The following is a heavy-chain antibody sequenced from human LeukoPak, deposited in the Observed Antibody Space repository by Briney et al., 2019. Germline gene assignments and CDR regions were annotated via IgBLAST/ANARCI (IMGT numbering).Heavy chain of an antibody. D-gene: IGHD6-13*01. V-gene: IGHV3-9*01. CDR2: ISWNSVTI. Sequence: PGRSLRLSCAASGFTFDDYAMHWVRQAPGKGMEWVSGISWNSVTIGYADSVRGRFTISRDNAKNSLYLQMNSLRAEDTALYYCAKDGAATGLDYFDYWGQGTLVTVSS. CDR3: AKDGAATGLDYFDY. J-gene: IGHJ4*02. CDR1: GFTFDDYA.